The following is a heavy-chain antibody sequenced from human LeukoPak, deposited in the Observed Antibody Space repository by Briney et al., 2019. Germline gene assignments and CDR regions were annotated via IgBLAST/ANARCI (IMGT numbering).Heavy chain of an antibody. J-gene: IGHJ6*02. D-gene: IGHD3-22*01. Sequence: SVKVSCKASGGTFSSYAISWVRQAPGQGLEWMGGIIPISGTANYAQKFQGRVTITADESTSTAYMELSSPRSEDTAVYYCASGTGKGTNYYDSYYYGMDVWGQGTTVTVPS. CDR2: IIPISGTA. CDR1: GGTFSSYA. V-gene: IGHV1-69*13. CDR3: ASGTGKGTNYYDSYYYGMDV.